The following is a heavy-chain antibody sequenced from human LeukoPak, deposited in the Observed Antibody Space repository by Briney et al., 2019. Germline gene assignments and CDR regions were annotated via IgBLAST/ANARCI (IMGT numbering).Heavy chain of an antibody. D-gene: IGHD6-19*01. J-gene: IGHJ5*02. Sequence: PGGSLRLSCAASGFTFSDYYMSWIRQAPGKGLEWLSYISSSGTTIYYTDSVKGRFTISRDNAKNSLYLQMTSLRVEDTALYYCAKDRRSGWYSGWFNPWGQGTQVTVAS. CDR1: GFTFSDYY. V-gene: IGHV3-11*01. CDR3: AKDRRSGWYSGWFNP. CDR2: ISSSGTTI.